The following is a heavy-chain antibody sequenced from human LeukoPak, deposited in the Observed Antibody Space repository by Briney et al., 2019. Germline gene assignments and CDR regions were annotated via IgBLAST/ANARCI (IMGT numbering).Heavy chain of an antibody. J-gene: IGHJ4*02. Sequence: GGSLRLSCAASGFTFSSYAMHWVRQAPSKGLEWVAVISYDGSNKYYADSVKGRFTISRDNSKNTLYLQMNSLRAEDTAVYYCARDQSTSEYFDWLSPDYWGQGTLVTVSS. CDR2: ISYDGSNK. D-gene: IGHD3-9*01. CDR1: GFTFSSYA. CDR3: ARDQSTSEYFDWLSPDY. V-gene: IGHV3-30-3*01.